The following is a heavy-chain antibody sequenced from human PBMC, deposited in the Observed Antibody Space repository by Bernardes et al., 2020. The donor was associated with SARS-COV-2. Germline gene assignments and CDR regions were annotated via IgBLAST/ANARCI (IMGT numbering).Heavy chain of an antibody. V-gene: IGHV3-64D*06. Sequence: GSLRLSCSASGFSVSSYAMYWVRQAPGKGLEYVSVISRNGDKTYYADSVKGRFTISRDNSRNTLYLQMSSLRAEDTALYYCVKMSIAVVGSDNWGQGTLVTVSS. J-gene: IGHJ4*02. D-gene: IGHD2-15*01. CDR3: VKMSIAVVGSDN. CDR1: GFSVSSYA. CDR2: ISRNGDKT.